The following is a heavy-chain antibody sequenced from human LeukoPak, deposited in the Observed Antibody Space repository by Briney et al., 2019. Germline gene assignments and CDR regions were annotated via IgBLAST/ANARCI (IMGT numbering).Heavy chain of an antibody. J-gene: IGHJ1*01. CDR3: VRHDSYIPF. D-gene: IGHD5-18*01. CDR2: ISDNDGST. CDR1: RFTFKNYA. Sequence: GGSLRLSCAASRFTFKNYAMSWVRQTPGMGLEWVSAISDNDGSTYYTDSVKGRFTISRDNSKDTVYLQMNNLRAADTALYFCVRHDSYIPFWGQGSLVTVSS. V-gene: IGHV3-23*01.